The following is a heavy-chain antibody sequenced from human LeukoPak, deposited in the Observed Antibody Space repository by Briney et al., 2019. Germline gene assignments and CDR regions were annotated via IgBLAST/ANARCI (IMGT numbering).Heavy chain of an antibody. CDR2: IYYSGST. V-gene: IGHV4-59*12. Sequence: SETLSLTCTVSGGSISSYYWSWIRQPPGKGLEWIGYIYYSGSTNYNPSLKSRVTISVDTSKNQFSLKLSSVTAADTAVYYCARGGSGILAGYYFDYWGQGTLVTVSS. CDR3: ARGGSGILAGYYFDY. D-gene: IGHD3-10*01. J-gene: IGHJ4*02. CDR1: GGSISSYY.